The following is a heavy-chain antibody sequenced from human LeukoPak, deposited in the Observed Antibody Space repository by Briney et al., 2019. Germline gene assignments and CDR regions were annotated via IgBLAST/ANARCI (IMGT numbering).Heavy chain of an antibody. D-gene: IGHD1-7*01. CDR2: IYSGGST. Sequence: PGGSLRLSCAASGFTVSSNYMSWVRQAPGKGLGWVSVIYSGGSTYYADSVKGRFTISRDNSKNTLYLQMNSLRAEDTAVYYCARGMDWNYVGWFDPWGQGTLVTVSS. J-gene: IGHJ5*02. V-gene: IGHV3-53*01. CDR3: ARGMDWNYVGWFDP. CDR1: GFTVSSNY.